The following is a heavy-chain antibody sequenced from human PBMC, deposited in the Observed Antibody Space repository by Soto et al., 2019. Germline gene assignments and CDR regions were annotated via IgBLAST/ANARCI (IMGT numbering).Heavy chain of an antibody. CDR3: ARMYSSGSGWFHP. D-gene: IGHD6-19*01. V-gene: IGHV4-31*03. CDR1: GYSITAGGYY. J-gene: IGHJ5*02. Sequence: SETLSLTCFVSGYSITAGGYYWSWIGHHPGKGLGWIGSFYSSGSIIYNPSLRSRVSISGDTSSNQFSMSLTSVTAADTARYYCARMYSSGSGWFHPWGQGTLVTVSS. CDR2: FYSSGSI.